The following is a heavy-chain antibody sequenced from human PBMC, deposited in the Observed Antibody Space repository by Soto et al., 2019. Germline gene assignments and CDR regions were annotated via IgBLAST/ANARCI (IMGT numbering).Heavy chain of an antibody. J-gene: IGHJ4*02. CDR3: AHCRGGVASF. CDR2: VYWDDDK. Sequence: QITLNESGPALVKPTQTLTLTCTFSGFSLNTRDVGVGWIRQPPGKALEWLGVVYWDDDKTYSPSLKSRLTITKDTPKNQVVLRMTKIDPVDTDTYYCAHCRGGVASFWGQGTLVTVSS. D-gene: IGHD2-2*01. V-gene: IGHV2-5*02. CDR1: GFSLNTRDVG.